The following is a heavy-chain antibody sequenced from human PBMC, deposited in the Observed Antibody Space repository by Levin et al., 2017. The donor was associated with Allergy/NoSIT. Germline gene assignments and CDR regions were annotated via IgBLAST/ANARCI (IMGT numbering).Heavy chain of an antibody. V-gene: IGHV3-73*01. J-gene: IGHJ6*02. Sequence: GGSLRLSCAASGFTFSGSAMHWVRQASGKGLEWVGRIRSKANSYATAYAASVKGRFTISRDDSKNTAYLQMNSLKTEDTAVYYCTRRGERTGMDVWGQGTTVTVSS. CDR2: IRSKANSYAT. CDR3: TRRGERTGMDV. D-gene: IGHD3-10*01. CDR1: GFTFSGSA.